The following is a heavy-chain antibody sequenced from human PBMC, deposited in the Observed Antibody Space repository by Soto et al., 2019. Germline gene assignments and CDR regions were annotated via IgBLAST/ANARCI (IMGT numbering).Heavy chain of an antibody. CDR3: VRGSSNLPHYFQS. D-gene: IGHD6-13*01. CDR2: ISALFGKA. CDR1: GYTFTSYG. V-gene: IGHV1-18*04. J-gene: IGHJ1*01. Sequence: ASVKVSCKASGYTFTSYGISWVRQAPGQGLESMGEISALFGKANYAEKFQGRVTFSADRSTTTVFMEVHRLRSDDTAIYFCVRGSSNLPHYFQSWGPGTVVTVSS.